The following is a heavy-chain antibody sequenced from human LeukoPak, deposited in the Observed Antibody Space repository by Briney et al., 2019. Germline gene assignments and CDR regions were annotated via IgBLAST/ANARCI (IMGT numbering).Heavy chain of an antibody. CDR3: ARDRNRVDTDYGMDV. V-gene: IGHV3-64*01. Sequence: GGSLRLSCAASGFTFSSYAMHWVRQAPGKGLEYVSAISSNGGSTYYANSVKGRFTISRDNSKNTLYLQMGSLRAEDMAVYYCARDRNRVDTDYGMDVWGQGTTVTVSS. D-gene: IGHD5-18*01. CDR2: ISSNGGST. J-gene: IGHJ6*02. CDR1: GFTFSSYA.